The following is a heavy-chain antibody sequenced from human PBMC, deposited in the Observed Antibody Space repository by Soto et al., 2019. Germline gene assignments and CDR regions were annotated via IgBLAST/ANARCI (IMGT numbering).Heavy chain of an antibody. V-gene: IGHV4-30-4*01. CDR1: GGSISSCDYY. J-gene: IGHJ6*01. Sequence: PSETLSLTCTVSGGSISSCDYYWSWIRQPPGKGLEWIGYIYDSGSTFYNPSLKSRVIISVDTSKNQFSLKLSSVTAADTAVYYCARGYDFWSGSAYGMAVWAQGTTVTVSA. CDR2: IYDSGST. CDR3: ARGYDFWSGSAYGMAV. D-gene: IGHD3-3*01.